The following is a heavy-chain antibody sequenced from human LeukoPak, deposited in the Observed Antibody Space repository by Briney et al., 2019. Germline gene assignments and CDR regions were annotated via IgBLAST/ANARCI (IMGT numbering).Heavy chain of an antibody. D-gene: IGHD5-12*01. V-gene: IGHV1-69*04. CDR3: ARMSGYDGPYYLDY. CDR2: IIPILGIA. J-gene: IGHJ4*02. Sequence: GASVKVSCKASGGTFSSYAISWVRQAPGQGLEWMGRIIPILGIANYAQKFQGRVTITADKSTSTAYMELSSLRSEDTAVYYCARMSGYDGPYYLDYWGQGTLVTVSS. CDR1: GGTFSSYA.